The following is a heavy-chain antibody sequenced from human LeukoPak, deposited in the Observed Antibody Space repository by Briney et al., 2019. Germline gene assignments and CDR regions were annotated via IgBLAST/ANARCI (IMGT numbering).Heavy chain of an antibody. Sequence: ETLSLTCAVHGGSFSGYYWSWVRQAPGKGLEWVSAISGSGGSTYYADSVKGRFTISRDNSKNTLYLQMNSLRAEDTAVYYCANRKAGWGQGTLVTVSS. J-gene: IGHJ4*02. CDR3: ANRKAG. V-gene: IGHV3-23*01. CDR2: ISGSGGST. CDR1: GGSFSGYY.